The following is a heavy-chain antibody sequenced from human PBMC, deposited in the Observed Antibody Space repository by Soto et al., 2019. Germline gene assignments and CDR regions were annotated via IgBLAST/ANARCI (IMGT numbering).Heavy chain of an antibody. CDR3: ARQHGDYYRWFDP. J-gene: IGHJ5*02. V-gene: IGHV1-2*04. CDR1: GFTFTAYH. Sequence: ASVKVSCKASGFTFTAYHMHWVRQAPGQGLEWMGWIDLNNGDAHYEQRFQGWVTMTRDTSISTAYMELGNLKSDDTAVYYCARQHGDYYRWFDPWGQGTLVTVSS. D-gene: IGHD4-17*01. CDR2: IDLNNGDA.